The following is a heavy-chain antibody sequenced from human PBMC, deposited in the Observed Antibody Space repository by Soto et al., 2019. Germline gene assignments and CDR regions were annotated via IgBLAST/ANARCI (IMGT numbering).Heavy chain of an antibody. CDR1: GGSISSYY. CDR2: IYYSGST. Sequence: QVQLQESGPGLVKPSETLSLTCTVSGGSISSYYWSWIRQPPGKVLEWIGYIYYSGSTNYNPSPKSRATKSVDAYKNQSYLKLSSETAADTEVYYCARSGNLYYYYHGMDVWGQGTTVTLSS. J-gene: IGHJ6*02. V-gene: IGHV4-59*01. D-gene: IGHD4-4*01. CDR3: ARSGNLYYYYHGMDV.